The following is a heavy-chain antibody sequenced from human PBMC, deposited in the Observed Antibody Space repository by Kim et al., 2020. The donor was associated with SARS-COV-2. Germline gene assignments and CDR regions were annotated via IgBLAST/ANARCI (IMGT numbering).Heavy chain of an antibody. J-gene: IGHJ4*02. V-gene: IGHV3-23*01. D-gene: IGHD3-22*01. CDR3: AKVIESSGYYYDLITYYFDY. Sequence: GGSLRLSCAASGFTFSSYAMNWVRQAPGKGLEWVSVISGSGGSTYYADSVKGRFTISRDNSKSTLYLQMNSLRAEDTAVYYCAKVIESSGYYYDLITYYFDYWGQGTLVTVSS. CDR2: ISGSGGST. CDR1: GFTFSSYA.